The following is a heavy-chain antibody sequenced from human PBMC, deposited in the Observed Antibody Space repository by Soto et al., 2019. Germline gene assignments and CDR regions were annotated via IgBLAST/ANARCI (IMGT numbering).Heavy chain of an antibody. CDR1: GFTFSSYS. CDR3: ARDGISRYCSGGSCSRRMIDAFDI. V-gene: IGHV3-48*01. J-gene: IGHJ3*02. Sequence: GGSLRLSCAASGFTFSSYSMNWVRQAPGKGLEWVSYISSSSSTIYYADSVKGRFTISRDNAKNSLYLQMNSLRAEDTAVYYCARDGISRYCSGGSCSRRMIDAFDIWGQGTMVTVSS. D-gene: IGHD2-15*01. CDR2: ISSSSSTI.